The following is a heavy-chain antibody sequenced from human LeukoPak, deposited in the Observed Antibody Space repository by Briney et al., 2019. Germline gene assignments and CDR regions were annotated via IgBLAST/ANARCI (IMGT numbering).Heavy chain of an antibody. V-gene: IGHV1-46*01. J-gene: IGHJ6*03. CDR2: INPSGGST. Sequence: ASVKVSCKASGYTFTSFSMYWVRQAPGQGLECMGIINPSGGSTSYAQKFQGRVTITTDESTSTAYMELSSLRSEDTAVYYCATSDPYSSTYYYYYYYMDVWGKGTTVTVSS. CDR1: GYTFTSFS. D-gene: IGHD6-13*01. CDR3: ATSDPYSSTYYYYYYYMDV.